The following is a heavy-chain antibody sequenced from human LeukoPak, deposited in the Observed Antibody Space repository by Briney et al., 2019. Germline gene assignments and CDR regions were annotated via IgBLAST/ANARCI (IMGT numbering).Heavy chain of an antibody. CDR1: GGSISSSNW. V-gene: IGHV4-4*02. CDR2: IYHSGST. J-gene: IGHJ6*03. D-gene: IGHD3-3*01. Sequence: SETLSLTCAVSGGSISSSNWWSWVRQPPGKGLEWIGEIYHSGSTNYNPSLKSQVTISVDKSKNQFSLKLSSVTAADTAVYYCASSSVYYYMDVWGKGTTVTVSS. CDR3: ASSSVYYYMDV.